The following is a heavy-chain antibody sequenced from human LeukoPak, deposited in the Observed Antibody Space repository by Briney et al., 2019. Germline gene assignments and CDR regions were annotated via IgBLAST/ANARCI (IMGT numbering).Heavy chain of an antibody. CDR3: ASAPVLRYFDWLFAPFDY. Sequence: SGGSLRLSCAASGFTVSSNYMSWVRQAPGKGLEWVSVIYSGGDTYYADSVKGRFTISRDTSKNTLNLQMNSLRAEDTAVYYCASAPVLRYFDWLFAPFDYWGQGTLVTVSS. J-gene: IGHJ4*02. V-gene: IGHV3-53*01. D-gene: IGHD3-9*01. CDR2: IYSGGDT. CDR1: GFTVSSNY.